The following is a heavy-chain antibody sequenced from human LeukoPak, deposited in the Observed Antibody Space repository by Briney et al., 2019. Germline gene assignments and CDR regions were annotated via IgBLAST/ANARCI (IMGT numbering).Heavy chain of an antibody. D-gene: IGHD6-19*01. CDR2: ISAYNGNT. CDR1: GYTFSNYD. V-gene: IGHV1-18*01. J-gene: IGHJ6*03. Sequence: ASVKVSCKASGYTFSNYDLNWVRQAPGQGLEWMGWISAYNGNTNYAQKLQGRVTMTTDTSTSTAYMELRSLRSDDTAVYYCARDGIAVAGTPWDYYYYMDVWGKGTTVTVSS. CDR3: ARDGIAVAGTPWDYYYYMDV.